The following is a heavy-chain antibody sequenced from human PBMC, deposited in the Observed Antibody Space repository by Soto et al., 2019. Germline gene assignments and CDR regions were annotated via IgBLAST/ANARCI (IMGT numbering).Heavy chain of an antibody. J-gene: IGHJ4*02. V-gene: IGHV1-69*13. CDR3: ADRGGYSGYDLGY. Sequence: ASVKVSCKASGGTFSSYAISWVRQAPGQGLEWMGGIIPIFGTANYAQKFQGRVTITADESTSTAYMELSSLRSEDTAVYYCADRGGYSGYDLGYWGQGTLVTVSS. D-gene: IGHD5-12*01. CDR1: GGTFSSYA. CDR2: IIPIFGTA.